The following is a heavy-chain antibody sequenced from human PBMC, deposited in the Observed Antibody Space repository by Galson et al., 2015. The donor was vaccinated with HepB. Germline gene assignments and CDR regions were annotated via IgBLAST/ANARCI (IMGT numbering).Heavy chain of an antibody. CDR3: ARDVVPRGMHYVGMDV. V-gene: IGHV3-7*01. J-gene: IGHJ6*02. CDR2: VKYDGSAK. Sequence: SLRLSCAASEFTFSDSWMSWVRQAPGKGLEWVAQVKYDGSAKYYVDSAKGRFTISRDNAKNSLYLQMNSLRAEDTAVYYCARDVVPRGMHYVGMDVWGQGTTVTVS. CDR1: EFTFSDSW. D-gene: IGHD2-21*01.